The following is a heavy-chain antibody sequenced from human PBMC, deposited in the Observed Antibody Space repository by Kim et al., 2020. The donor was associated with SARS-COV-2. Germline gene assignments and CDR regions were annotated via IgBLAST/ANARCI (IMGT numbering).Heavy chain of an antibody. V-gene: IGHV3-30*18. Sequence: GGSLRLSCAASGFTFSSYGMHWVRQVPGKGLEWVAVISYDGSNKYYADSVKGRFTISRDNSKNTLYLQMNSLGAEDTAVYYCAKGGVAEYPVSYYGMDVWGQGTTVTVSS. D-gene: IGHD6-19*01. CDR3: AKGGVAEYPVSYYGMDV. CDR2: ISYDGSNK. J-gene: IGHJ6*02. CDR1: GFTFSSYG.